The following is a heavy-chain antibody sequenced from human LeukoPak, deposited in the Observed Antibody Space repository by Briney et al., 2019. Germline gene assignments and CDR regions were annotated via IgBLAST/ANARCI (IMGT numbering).Heavy chain of an antibody. V-gene: IGHV3-66*01. CDR1: GFTVSSND. J-gene: IGHJ6*02. Sequence: GGSLRLSCAASGFTVSSNDMNWVRQAPGKGLEWVSVIYSSGSTFSVDSVKGRFTISRDNSKNTLYLQMNSLRAEDTALYYCARGAGAYNYYAMDVWGQGTTVTVSS. D-gene: IGHD6-19*01. CDR2: IYSSGST. CDR3: ARGAGAYNYYAMDV.